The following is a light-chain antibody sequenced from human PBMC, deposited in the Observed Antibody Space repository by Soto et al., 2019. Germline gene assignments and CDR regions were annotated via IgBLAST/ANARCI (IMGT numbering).Light chain of an antibody. J-gene: IGLJ3*02. CDR3: QSYDNARSGFWV. Sequence: QSVLTQPPSVSGAPGQRVTISCTGSSSNIGAGYDVHWYQQLPGTAPKFLIYANSNRPSGVPDRFSGSKSGTSASLAITGLQAEDEGDYYCQSYDNARSGFWVFGGGTKLTVL. CDR2: ANS. CDR1: SSNIGAGYD. V-gene: IGLV1-40*01.